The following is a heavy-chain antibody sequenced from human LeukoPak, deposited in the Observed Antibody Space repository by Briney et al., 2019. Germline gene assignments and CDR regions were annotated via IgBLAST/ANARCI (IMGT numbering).Heavy chain of an antibody. Sequence: GGPLRLSCAASGFTFSSYSMNWLRQATGKGLEWVSSISSSSSYIYYADSVRGRFTISRDNAKNSLYLQMHSLRAEDTAVYYCARDERTSSGWYGFDYWGQGTLVTVSS. CDR2: ISSSSSYI. V-gene: IGHV3-21*01. CDR3: ARDERTSSGWYGFDY. J-gene: IGHJ4*02. D-gene: IGHD6-19*01. CDR1: GFTFSSYS.